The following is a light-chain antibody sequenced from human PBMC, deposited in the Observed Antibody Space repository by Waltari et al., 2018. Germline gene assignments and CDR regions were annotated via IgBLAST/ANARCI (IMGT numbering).Light chain of an antibody. CDR2: DVI. Sequence: QSALTQPRSVSGSPGQSVTISCTGTSSDGGGYNYVSWYQQHPGKAPKLMIYDVIKRPSGGPDRFSGSKSGNTASLTISGLQAEDEADYYCCSYAGSYTYVVFGGGTKLTVL. CDR1: SSDGGGYNY. CDR3: CSYAGSYTYVV. V-gene: IGLV2-11*01. J-gene: IGLJ2*01.